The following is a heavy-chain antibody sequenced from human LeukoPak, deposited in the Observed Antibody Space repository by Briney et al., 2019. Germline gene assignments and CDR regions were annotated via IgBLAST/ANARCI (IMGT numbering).Heavy chain of an antibody. CDR3: ARGGYSSGYFDL. Sequence: SETLSLTCSVPGDSIESTYYWNWIRQSPGKGLEWIGYIYYSGSTNYNPSLKSRVTISVDTSKNQFSLKLSSVTAADTAVYYCARGGYSSGYFDLWGRGTLVTVSS. V-gene: IGHV4-59*01. CDR2: IYYSGST. J-gene: IGHJ2*01. CDR1: GDSIESTYY. D-gene: IGHD6-25*01.